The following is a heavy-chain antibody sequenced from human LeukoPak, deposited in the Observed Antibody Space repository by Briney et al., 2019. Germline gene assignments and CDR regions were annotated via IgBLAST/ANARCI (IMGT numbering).Heavy chain of an antibody. Sequence: ASVKDSCKASGYTFTSYHINWVRQATGQGLEWMGWMNPNSGNTGYAQKFQGRVTMTKKTSITTAYMELSSLRSEDTAVYYCARALSWTTNSYYYMDVWGKGTTVTVSS. CDR3: ARALSWTTNSYYYMDV. CDR2: MNPNSGNT. CDR1: GYTFTSYH. D-gene: IGHD3/OR15-3a*01. J-gene: IGHJ6*03. V-gene: IGHV1-8*01.